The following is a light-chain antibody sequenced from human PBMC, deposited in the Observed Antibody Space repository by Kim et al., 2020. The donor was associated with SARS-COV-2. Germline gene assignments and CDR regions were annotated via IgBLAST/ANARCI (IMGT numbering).Light chain of an antibody. CDR1: SRDIGSYKF. CDR2: EVN. Sequence: GQSIPISCTGTSRDIGSYKFVSWYQQYPGKAPKLVIYEVNYRPSGVSSRFSASKSGNTASLTISGLQSEDEADYYCSSYTTSSTLVFGGGTQLTVL. V-gene: IGLV2-14*03. CDR3: SSYTTSSTLV. J-gene: IGLJ2*01.